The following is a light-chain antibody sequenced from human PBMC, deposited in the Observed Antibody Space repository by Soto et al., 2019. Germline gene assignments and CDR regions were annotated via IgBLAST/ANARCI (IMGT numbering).Light chain of an antibody. CDR3: MQSQQSPPT. CDR2: FGS. V-gene: IGKV2-28*01. CDR1: QSLLQSNGYNY. J-gene: IGKJ1*01. Sequence: DIVMTQSPLSLPVTPGEPASISCSSSQSLLQSNGYNYLDWYLQKRGQSPQLLIYFGSYRASGVPDRFSGRGSGTDFTLKIRRVEAEDVGVYYCMQSQQSPPTFGQGTKVEI.